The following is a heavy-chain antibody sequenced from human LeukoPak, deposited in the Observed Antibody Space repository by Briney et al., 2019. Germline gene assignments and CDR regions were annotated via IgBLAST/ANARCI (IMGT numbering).Heavy chain of an antibody. V-gene: IGHV3-43*01. J-gene: IGHJ4*02. CDR1: GFTFSNYA. Sequence: GGSLRLSCAASGFTFSNYAMSWVHQAPGKGLEWVSLISWDGGNTFYADSVKGRLTISRDNSKNSLYLQMNSLRTEDTALYYCAKGYRIVSGSLDYWGQGTLVTVSS. D-gene: IGHD3-10*01. CDR2: ISWDGGNT. CDR3: AKGYRIVSGSLDY.